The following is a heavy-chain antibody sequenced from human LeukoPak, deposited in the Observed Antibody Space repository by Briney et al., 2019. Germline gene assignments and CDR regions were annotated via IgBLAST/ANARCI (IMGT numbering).Heavy chain of an antibody. CDR3: ARCSVAYGDYGANNWFDP. Sequence: SETLSLTCTVSGGSIRNSGYYWGWIRQPPGKGLEWIGSIYYSGSTYYNPSLKSRVTISVDTSKNQFSLKLSSVTAADTAVYYCARCSVAYGDYGANNWFDPWGQGTLVTVSS. D-gene: IGHD4-17*01. J-gene: IGHJ5*02. CDR1: GGSIRNSGYY. V-gene: IGHV4-39*07. CDR2: IYYSGST.